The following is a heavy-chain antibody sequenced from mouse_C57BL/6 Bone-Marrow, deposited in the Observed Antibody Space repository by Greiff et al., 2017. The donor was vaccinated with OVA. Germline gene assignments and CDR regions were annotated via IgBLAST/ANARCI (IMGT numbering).Heavy chain of an antibody. J-gene: IGHJ2*01. CDR3: TPGGFDY. CDR1: GFNIKDDY. CDR2: IDPENGDT. V-gene: IGHV14-4*01. Sequence: EVQLQQSGAELVRPGASVKLSCTASGFNIKDDYMHWVKQRPEQGLEWIGWIDPENGDTEYASKFQGKATITADTSSNTAYLQLSSLTSEDTAVYYCTPGGFDYWGQGTTLTGSS.